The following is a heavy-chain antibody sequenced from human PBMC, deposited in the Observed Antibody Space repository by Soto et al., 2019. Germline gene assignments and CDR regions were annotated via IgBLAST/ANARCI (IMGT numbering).Heavy chain of an antibody. J-gene: IGHJ6*03. CDR1: GYSFTSYW. D-gene: IGHD4-17*01. CDR2: IYPGDSDT. CDR3: ASKSVFDYGDRYYYYYMDV. V-gene: IGHV5-51*01. Sequence: GESLKISCKGSGYSFTSYWIGWVRQMPGKGLEWMGIIYPGDSDTRYSPSFQGQVTISADKSISTAYLQWSSLKASDTAMYYCASKSVFDYGDRYYYYYMDVWGKGTTVTVSS.